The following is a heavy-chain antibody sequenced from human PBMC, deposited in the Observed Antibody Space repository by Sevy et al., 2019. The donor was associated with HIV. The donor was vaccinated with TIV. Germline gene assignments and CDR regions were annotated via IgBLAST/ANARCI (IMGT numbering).Heavy chain of an antibody. CDR3: TRSVYGSGTYHNDH. CDR2: IIPSSGGT. D-gene: IGHD3-10*01. J-gene: IGHJ4*02. CDR1: GYTFTGYY. Sequence: ASLKVSCKASGYTFTGYYIHWVRQAPGQGLEWMGWIIPSSGGTNYGQKFLGRVTMTRDTSISTAYLELHRLTSDDTAVYYCTRSVYGSGTYHNDHWGQGTLVTVSS. V-gene: IGHV1-2*02.